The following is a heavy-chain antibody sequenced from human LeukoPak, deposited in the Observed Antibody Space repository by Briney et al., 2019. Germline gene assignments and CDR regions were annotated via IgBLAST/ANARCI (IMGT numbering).Heavy chain of an antibody. J-gene: IGHJ4*02. CDR2: IKQDGSEK. CDR3: ARDLRSYCSGGSCYSTLNYFDY. CDR1: GFTFSSYW. D-gene: IGHD2-15*01. Sequence: GGSLRLSCAASGFTFSSYWMSWVRQAPGKGLEWVANIKQDGSEKYYVDSVKGRFTISRDDAKNSLYLQMNSLRAEDTAVYYCARDLRSYCSGGSCYSTLNYFDYWGQGTLVTVSS. V-gene: IGHV3-7*01.